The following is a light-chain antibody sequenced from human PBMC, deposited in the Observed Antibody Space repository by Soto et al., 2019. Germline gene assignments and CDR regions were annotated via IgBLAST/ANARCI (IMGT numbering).Light chain of an antibody. CDR1: QTVSSSY. CDR2: DAS. CDR3: PQCGYSPLR. Sequence: KVWKSSVGANSLGPLELGRRGGMASQTVSSSYLAWYQQKPGQAPRLLIYDASSRATGIPDRFSGSGSVTYFTLTISRLEPEDCAVYCSPQCGYSPLRFAGGTKVDI. V-gene: IGKV3-20*01. J-gene: IGKJ4*01.